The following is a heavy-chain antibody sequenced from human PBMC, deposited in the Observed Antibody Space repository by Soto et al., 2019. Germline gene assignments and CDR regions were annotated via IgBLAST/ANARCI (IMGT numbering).Heavy chain of an antibody. Sequence: GGSLRLSCEVSGFTFSDFGLDWVRQAPGKGLEWVAIISHDGSKRFYADSVEGRFTISGDNSKNTLYLQMSSLRPEDTALYYCAKTATYVDGYDNTGYSSEDYWGHGTLVTVSS. CDR3: AKTATYVDGYDNTGYSSEDY. CDR2: ISHDGSKR. CDR1: GFTFSDFG. D-gene: IGHD3-22*01. J-gene: IGHJ4*01. V-gene: IGHV3-30*18.